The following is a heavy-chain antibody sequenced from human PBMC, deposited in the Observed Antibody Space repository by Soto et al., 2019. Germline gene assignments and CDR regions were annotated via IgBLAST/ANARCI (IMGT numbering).Heavy chain of an antibody. Sequence: GESLKISCKGSGYSFTSYWISWVRQMPGKGLEWMGRIDPSDSYTNYSPSFQGHVTISADKSISTAYLQWSSLKASDTAMYYCARHSVRGYSSSWYNWFDPWGQGTLVTVS. D-gene: IGHD6-13*01. CDR3: ARHSVRGYSSSWYNWFDP. J-gene: IGHJ5*02. CDR1: GYSFTSYW. V-gene: IGHV5-10-1*01. CDR2: IDPSDSYT.